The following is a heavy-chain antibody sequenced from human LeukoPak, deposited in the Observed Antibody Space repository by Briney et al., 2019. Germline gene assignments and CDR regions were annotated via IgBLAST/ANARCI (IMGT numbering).Heavy chain of an antibody. CDR3: AKYHVDFWSGYPDY. D-gene: IGHD3-3*01. J-gene: IGHJ4*02. CDR1: GFTFSRYW. Sequence: QPGKLLRLSCAASGFTFSRYWIHWVRQAPGKGLEWVSRINPDGSTTTYADSVKGRFTISRDNAKNTVYLQMNSLRAEDTAVYYCAKYHVDFWSGYPDYWGQGTLVTVSS. CDR2: INPDGSTT. V-gene: IGHV3-74*01.